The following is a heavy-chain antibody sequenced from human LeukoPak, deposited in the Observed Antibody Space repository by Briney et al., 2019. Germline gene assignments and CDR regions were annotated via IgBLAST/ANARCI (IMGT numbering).Heavy chain of an antibody. Sequence: SVKVSCKASGGTFSSYAISWVRQAPGHGLEWMGGIIPIFGTANYAQKFQGRVTITTDESTSTAYMELSSLRSEDTAVYYCALRKGREGLFDYWGQGTLVTVSS. CDR1: GGTFSSYA. V-gene: IGHV1-69*05. J-gene: IGHJ4*02. D-gene: IGHD1-26*01. CDR2: IIPIFGTA. CDR3: ALRKGREGLFDY.